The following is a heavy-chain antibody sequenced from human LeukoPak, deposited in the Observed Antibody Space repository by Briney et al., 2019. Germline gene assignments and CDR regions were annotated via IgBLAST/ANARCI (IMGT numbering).Heavy chain of an antibody. CDR3: ARDLGPGYSGHGYYGMDV. D-gene: IGHD5-12*01. CDR1: GFTFTDYW. Sequence: GGSLRLSCAASGFTFTDYWMSWVRQAPGKGLEWVANIKQDGSEKYYVDSVKGRFTISRDNAKNSLYLQMNSLRAEDTAVYYCARDLGPGYSGHGYYGMDVWGQGTTVTVPS. CDR2: IKQDGSEK. J-gene: IGHJ6*02. V-gene: IGHV3-7*03.